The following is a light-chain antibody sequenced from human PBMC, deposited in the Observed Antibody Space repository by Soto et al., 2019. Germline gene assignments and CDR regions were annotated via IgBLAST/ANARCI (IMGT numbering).Light chain of an antibody. J-gene: IGLJ2*01. CDR1: SSNIGTNY. Sequence: QSVLTQPPSVSSAPGQKVTISCAGSSSNIGTNYVSWYQQLTGTAPKLLIYDNNKRPSGIPDRFSGSKSGTSATLGITGLQTGYEADYYCGTWDSSLSAGVFGGGTKVNVL. CDR3: GTWDSSLSAGV. V-gene: IGLV1-51*01. CDR2: DNN.